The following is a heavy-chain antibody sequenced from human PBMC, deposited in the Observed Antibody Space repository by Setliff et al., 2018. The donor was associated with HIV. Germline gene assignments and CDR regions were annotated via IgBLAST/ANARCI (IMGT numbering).Heavy chain of an antibody. V-gene: IGHV3-7*03. Sequence: ETLSLTCAVYGGSFSAYYWSWIRQPPGKGLEWVANIEQDGSEIHYVDSVKGRFTISRDNAKISLYLQMNSLSAEDTAVYYCTPWRELGGVWGQGTPVTVSS. CDR2: IEQDGSEI. CDR3: TPWRELGGV. D-gene: IGHD1-26*01. CDR1: GGSFSAYY. J-gene: IGHJ4*02.